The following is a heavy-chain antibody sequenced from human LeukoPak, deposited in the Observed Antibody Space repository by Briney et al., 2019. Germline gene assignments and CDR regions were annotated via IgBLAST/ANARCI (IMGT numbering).Heavy chain of an antibody. CDR1: GGSFSGYY. V-gene: IGHV4-34*01. J-gene: IGHJ4*02. Sequence: SETLSLTCAVYGGSFSGYYWSWIRQPPGKGLEWIGEINHSGSTNYNPSLKSRVTISVDTSKNQFSLKLSSVTAADTAVYYCARDQYYYGSGSYGLDYWGQGTLVTVSS. D-gene: IGHD3-10*01. CDR3: ARDQYYYGSGSYGLDY. CDR2: INHSGST.